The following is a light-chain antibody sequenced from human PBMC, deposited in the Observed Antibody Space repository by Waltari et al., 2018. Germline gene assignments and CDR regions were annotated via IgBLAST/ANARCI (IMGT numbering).Light chain of an antibody. CDR1: TGAVTSGSS. CDR2: STS. J-gene: IGLJ3*02. Sequence: QAVVTQEPSLTVSPGGPVTRTCGSSTGAVTSGSSPNWFQQKPGQPPRPLIYSTSNKHSWTSDRFSGSLLGGKAALTVSGVQPDDEAEYYCLLYYGDALWVFGGGTKVTVL. V-gene: IGLV7-43*01. CDR3: LLYYGDALWV.